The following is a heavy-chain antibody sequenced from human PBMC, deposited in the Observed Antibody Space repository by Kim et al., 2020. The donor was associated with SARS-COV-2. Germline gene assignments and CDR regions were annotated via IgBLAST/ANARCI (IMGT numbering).Heavy chain of an antibody. D-gene: IGHD4-17*01. V-gene: IGHV3-21*05. J-gene: IGHJ6*02. Sequence: GGSLRLSCAASEFTLSEFGMNWVRQPPGKGLEWVSYIRSTGSDIFYADSVEGRFTISRDNAKNLLFLQMDSLRAEDTAIYYCVRDPTRVKADSGHYGLIEEAFHHYALDVWGQGTTVTVSS. CDR2: IRSTGSDI. CDR1: EFTLSEFG. CDR3: VRDPTRVKADSGHYGLIEEAFHHYALDV.